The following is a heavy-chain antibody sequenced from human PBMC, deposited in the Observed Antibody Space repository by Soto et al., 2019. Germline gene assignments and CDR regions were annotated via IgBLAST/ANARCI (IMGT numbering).Heavy chain of an antibody. CDR3: ARSQGSSTSLEIYYYYYYGMDV. Sequence: QVQLVQSGAEVMKPGSSVKVSCKASGGTFSNYAISWVRQAPGQGLEWMGGIIPISGTANYAQKFQGRVTITAGESASTAYMELSSLRSEDTAVYYCARSQGSSTSLEIYYYYYYGMDVWGQGTTVTVSS. CDR2: IIPISGTA. CDR1: GGTFSNYA. D-gene: IGHD2-2*01. V-gene: IGHV1-69*01. J-gene: IGHJ6*02.